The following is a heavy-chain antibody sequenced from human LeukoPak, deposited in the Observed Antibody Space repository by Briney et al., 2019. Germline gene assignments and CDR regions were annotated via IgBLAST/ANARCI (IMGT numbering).Heavy chain of an antibody. J-gene: IGHJ4*02. CDR1: GGSISSGGYS. D-gene: IGHD3-10*01. V-gene: IGHV4-30-2*01. Sequence: PSETLSLTCAVSGGSISSGGYSWSWIRQPPGKGLEWIGYIYHSGSTYYNPSLKSRGTISVDRSKNQFSLKLSSVTAADTAVYYCARGNSGSYYSLDYWGQGTLVTVSS. CDR2: IYHSGST. CDR3: ARGNSGSYYSLDY.